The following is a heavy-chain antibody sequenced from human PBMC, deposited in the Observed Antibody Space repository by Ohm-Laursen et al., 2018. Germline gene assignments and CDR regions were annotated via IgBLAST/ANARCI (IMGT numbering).Heavy chain of an antibody. CDR2: IYPGDSDT. V-gene: IGHV5-51*01. CDR1: GYSFISYW. Sequence: ESLRISCKGSGYSFISYWIGWVRQMPGKGLEWMGIIYPGDSDTRYNPSFEGQVTIAGDKSISTAYLQWSSLKASDTAMYYCARGRSSGYDSFDMWGQGTMVTVSS. D-gene: IGHD3-22*01. CDR3: ARGRSSGYDSFDM. J-gene: IGHJ3*02.